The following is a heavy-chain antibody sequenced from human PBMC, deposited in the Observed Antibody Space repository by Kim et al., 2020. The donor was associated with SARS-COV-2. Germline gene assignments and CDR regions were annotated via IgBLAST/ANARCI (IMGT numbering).Heavy chain of an antibody. D-gene: IGHD3-10*01. CDR3: ARDPPIDGSGPYFPY. CDR2: ISTNTGKP. Sequence: ASVKVSCKASGYKFTKFSLNWVRQAPGQGLEWMGWISTNTGKPTYAQDFTGHFVFSLNTSAITAYLEITSLKAEDPGVYFCARDPPIDGSGPYFPYWGQGTLVTVS. CDR1: GYKFTKFS. V-gene: IGHV7-4-1*02. J-gene: IGHJ4*02.